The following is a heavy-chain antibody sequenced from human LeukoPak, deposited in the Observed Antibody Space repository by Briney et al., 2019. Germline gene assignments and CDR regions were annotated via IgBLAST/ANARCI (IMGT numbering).Heavy chain of an antibody. CDR1: GYTFTSYD. D-gene: IGHD2-2*01. CDR3: ARGGRNRYCSSTSCLRTNWFDP. CDR2: MGPNSGNT. J-gene: IGHJ5*02. V-gene: IGHV1-8*01. Sequence: GASVKVSCKASGYTFTSYDINWVRQATGQGLEWMGWMGPNSGNTGYAQKFQGRVTMTRNTSISTAYMELSSLRSEDTAVYYCARGGRNRYCSSTSCLRTNWFDPWGQGTLVTVSS.